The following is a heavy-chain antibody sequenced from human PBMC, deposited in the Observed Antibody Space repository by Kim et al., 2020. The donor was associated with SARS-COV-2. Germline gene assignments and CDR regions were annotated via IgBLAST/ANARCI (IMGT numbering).Heavy chain of an antibody. CDR1: GFTFGDYA. J-gene: IGHJ4*02. CDR2: IRSKAYGGTT. D-gene: IGHD6-13*01. V-gene: IGHV3-49*03. CDR3: TRGGVGFIAAADY. Sequence: GGSLRLSCTASGFTFGDYAMSWFRQAPGKGLEWVGFIRSKAYGGTTEYAASVKGRFTISRDDSKSIAYLQMNSLKTEDTAVYYCTRGGVGFIAAADYWGQGTLVTVSS.